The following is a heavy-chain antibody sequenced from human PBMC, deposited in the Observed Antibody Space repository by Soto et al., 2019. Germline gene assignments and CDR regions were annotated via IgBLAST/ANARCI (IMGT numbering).Heavy chain of an antibody. V-gene: IGHV1-69*02. CDR1: GGPYSKYS. Sequence: QVQLVQSGTEVKKPGSSVTVSCKASGGPYSKYSISWVRQAPGQGLEWMGRIITILDMTNYAPKFQGRVTIPADTSTSTVYMCLSSLRSGVTAVYYWAKSLLGDLYDSDSLDSWGQGTLVSVSP. J-gene: IGHJ1*01. CDR3: AKSLLGDLYDSDSLDS. D-gene: IGHD3-22*01. CDR2: IITILDMT.